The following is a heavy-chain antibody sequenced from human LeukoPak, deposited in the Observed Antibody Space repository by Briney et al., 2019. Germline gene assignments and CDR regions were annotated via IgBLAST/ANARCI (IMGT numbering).Heavy chain of an antibody. CDR1: GFIFRNYA. D-gene: IGHD3-9*01. Sequence: GGSLRLSCAASGFIFRNYAMSWVRQAPGKGLEWVSAITGSGDTTYYADSVKGRFTISRDNSKNTLYVEMNTLRAEDTAVYYCAKRGDYDILTGYYVSDFWGQGTLVTVSS. V-gene: IGHV3-23*01. CDR3: AKRGDYDILTGYYVSDF. CDR2: ITGSGDTT. J-gene: IGHJ4*02.